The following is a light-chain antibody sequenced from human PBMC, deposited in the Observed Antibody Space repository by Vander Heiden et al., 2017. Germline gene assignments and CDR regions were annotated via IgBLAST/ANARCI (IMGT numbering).Light chain of an antibody. J-gene: IGKJ4*01. Sequence: DIVLTQYPDSLAVSLVERAKINRNFRQSVLHSHNNKYVLGWYQQKPGQPPSLLIYWASIRKVGVPDRFSGSGSGTDFTLTISVLQAEDVAVYHCQRDTSTPLTFGGGTKVEIK. V-gene: IGKV4-1*01. CDR1: QSVLHSHNNKYV. CDR2: WAS. CDR3: QRDTSTPLT.